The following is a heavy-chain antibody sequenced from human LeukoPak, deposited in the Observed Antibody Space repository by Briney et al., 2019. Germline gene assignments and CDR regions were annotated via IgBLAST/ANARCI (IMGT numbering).Heavy chain of an antibody. D-gene: IGHD6-6*01. CDR2: VSTGSNYI. Sequence: PGGSLRLSCTASGFTFSSYSLNWVRQAPGKGLEWVSSVSTGSNYIYYADSVKGRFTISRDNDKNSLYLRMNSLRVEDTAVYYCARWEVVRAARQDAFDIWGQGTMVTVSS. V-gene: IGHV3-21*01. CDR3: ARWEVVRAARQDAFDI. CDR1: GFTFSSYS. J-gene: IGHJ3*02.